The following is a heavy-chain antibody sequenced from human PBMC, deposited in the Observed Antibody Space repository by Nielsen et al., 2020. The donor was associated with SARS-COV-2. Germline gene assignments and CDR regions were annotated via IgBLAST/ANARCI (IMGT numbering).Heavy chain of an antibody. CDR2: ISGSGGST. D-gene: IGHD3-9*01. Sequence: WIRQPPGKGLEWVSAISGSGGSTYYADSVKGRFTIPRDNSKNTLYLQMNSLRAEDTAVYYCAKDPTYYDILTGYYYYYGMDVWGQGTTVTVSS. J-gene: IGHJ6*02. CDR3: AKDPTYYDILTGYYYYYGMDV. V-gene: IGHV3-23*01.